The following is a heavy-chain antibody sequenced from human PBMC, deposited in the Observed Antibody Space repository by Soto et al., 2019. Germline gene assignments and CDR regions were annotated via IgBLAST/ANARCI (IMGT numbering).Heavy chain of an antibody. Sequence: QVQLVQSGAEVKKPGSSVKVSCKASGGTFSSYAISWVRQAPGQGLEWMGGTIPIFGTANYAQKFQGRVTITADESTSTAYMELSSLRSEDTAVYYCAINPPADYGDYGDFQHWGQGTLVTVSS. D-gene: IGHD4-17*01. CDR1: GGTFSSYA. V-gene: IGHV1-69*01. J-gene: IGHJ1*01. CDR2: TIPIFGTA. CDR3: AINPPADYGDYGDFQH.